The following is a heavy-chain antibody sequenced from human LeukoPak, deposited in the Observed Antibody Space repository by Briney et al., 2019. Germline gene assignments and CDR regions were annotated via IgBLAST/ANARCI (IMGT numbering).Heavy chain of an antibody. V-gene: IGHV3-48*02. Sequence: GGSLRLSCAASGFTFSSYSMNWVRQAPGKGLEWVSYITSSGSTIYYADSVKGRFTISRDNAKNSLYLQMNNLRDEDTAVYYCARVGGYGSGSPDYWGQGTLVTVSS. CDR3: ARVGGYGSGSPDY. CDR1: GFTFSSYS. CDR2: ITSSGSTI. D-gene: IGHD3-10*01. J-gene: IGHJ4*02.